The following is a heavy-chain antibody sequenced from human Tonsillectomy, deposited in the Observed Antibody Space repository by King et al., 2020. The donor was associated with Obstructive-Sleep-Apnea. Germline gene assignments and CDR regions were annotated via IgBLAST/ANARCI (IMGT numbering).Heavy chain of an antibody. CDR1: GYTFTSFY. V-gene: IGHV1-46*01. D-gene: IGHD6-6*01. CDR2: INPMGGVS. J-gene: IGHJ4*02. Sequence: QLVQSGAELKTPGASVKVSCKASGYTFTSFYMHWVRQAPGPGLEWLGIINPMGGVSGYAQKFQGRVTMTRDTSTSTVYMELSSLRSEDTAVYYCARALKQLVPTFDYWGQGTLVTVSS. CDR3: ARALKQLVPTFDY.